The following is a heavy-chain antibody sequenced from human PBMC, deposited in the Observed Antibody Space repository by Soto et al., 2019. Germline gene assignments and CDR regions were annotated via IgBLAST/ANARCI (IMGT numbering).Heavy chain of an antibody. V-gene: IGHV4-59*05. CDR1: GGSICSYY. J-gene: IGHJ6*02. CDR2: IYYSGST. CDR3: ACIFSGGYGYGFYYYGLDV. Sequence: SETLSLTCTVSGGSICSYYWGWIRQPPGKGLEWIGSIYYSGSTYYNPSLKSRVTISVDTSKSQFSLKLSSVTAADTAVYYCACIFSGGYGYGFYYYGLDVWGQGTTVTVSS. D-gene: IGHD5-18*01.